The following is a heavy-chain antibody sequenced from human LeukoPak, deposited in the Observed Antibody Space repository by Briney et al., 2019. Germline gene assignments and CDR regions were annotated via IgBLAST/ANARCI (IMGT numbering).Heavy chain of an antibody. CDR2: IHHDGSNK. CDR3: AKQGRDWLRDYYYYMDV. Sequence: LTGGSLRLSCAASGFTFSSYGMHWVRQAPGKGLDWVAFIHHDGSNKYYADSVRGRFTISRDNSKNTLYLQMNSLRAEDTAVYYCAKQGRDWLRDYYYYMDVWGKGTTVTISS. CDR1: GFTFSSYG. J-gene: IGHJ6*03. V-gene: IGHV3-30*02. D-gene: IGHD3-9*01.